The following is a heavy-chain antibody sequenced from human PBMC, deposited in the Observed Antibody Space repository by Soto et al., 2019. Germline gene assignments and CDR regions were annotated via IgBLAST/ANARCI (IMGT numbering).Heavy chain of an antibody. CDR3: AKDFARRYGDYAAYYFDY. J-gene: IGHJ4*02. CDR2: ISYDGSNK. D-gene: IGHD4-17*01. Sequence: QPGGSLRLSCAASGFTFSSYGMHWVRQAPGKGLEWVAVISYDGSNKYYADSVKGRFTISRDNSKNTLYLQMNSLRAEDTAVYYCAKDFARRYGDYAAYYFDYWGQGTLVTVSS. CDR1: GFTFSSYG. V-gene: IGHV3-30*18.